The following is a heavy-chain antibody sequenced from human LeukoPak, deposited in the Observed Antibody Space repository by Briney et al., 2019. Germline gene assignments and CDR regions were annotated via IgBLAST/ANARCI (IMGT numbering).Heavy chain of an antibody. CDR3: ARDWNGSGRSFDS. J-gene: IGHJ4*02. V-gene: IGHV3-7*01. D-gene: IGHD3-10*01. Sequence: GGSLRLSCAASGFTFNTHWMSWARQAPGKGLEWVANIKTDGSEKYYSDSVERRFTISRDNANSLLYLQMNSQRVEDTAVYYCARDWNGSGRSFDSWGQGTLVTVSS. CDR1: GFTFNTHW. CDR2: IKTDGSEK.